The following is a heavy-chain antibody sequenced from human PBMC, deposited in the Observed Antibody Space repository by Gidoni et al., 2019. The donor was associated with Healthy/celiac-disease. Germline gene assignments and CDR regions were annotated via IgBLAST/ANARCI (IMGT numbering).Heavy chain of an antibody. V-gene: IGHV3-30-3*01. CDR1: GFTFSIYV. CDR3: ARDFRDYYDSSGYYYFYYYYGMDV. D-gene: IGHD3-22*01. CDR2: ISYYGSNK. Sequence: QVQLVESGGGVVQPGRSLRLSCAASGFTFSIYVMHWVRQAPGKGLEWVAVISYYGSNKYYADSVKGRFTISRDNSKNTLYLQMNSLRAEDTAVYYCARDFRDYYDSSGYYYFYYYYGMDVWGQGTTVTVSS. J-gene: IGHJ6*02.